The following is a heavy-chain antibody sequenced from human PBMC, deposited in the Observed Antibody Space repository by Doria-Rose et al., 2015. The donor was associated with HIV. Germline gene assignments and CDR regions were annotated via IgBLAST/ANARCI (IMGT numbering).Heavy chain of an antibody. V-gene: IGHV2-26*01. J-gene: IGHJ4*02. Sequence: QITLKESGPVLVEPTETLTLTCTVSGVSLSSPGMGVSWIRQPPGKALEWLANILSDDERSYKTSLKSRLTISRGTSKSQVVLTMTDMDPVDTATYYCARIKSSRWYHKYYFDFWGQGTLVIVSA. CDR1: GVSLSSPGMG. CDR3: ARIKSSRWYHKYYFDF. D-gene: IGHD6-13*01. CDR2: ILSDDER.